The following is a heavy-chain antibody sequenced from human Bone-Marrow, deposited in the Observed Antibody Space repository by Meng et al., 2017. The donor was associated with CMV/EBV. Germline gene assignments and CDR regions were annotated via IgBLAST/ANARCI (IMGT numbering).Heavy chain of an antibody. Sequence: SETLSLTCTVSGGSVSSGSYYWSWIRQPPGKGLEWIGYIYYSGSTNYNPSLKSRVTISVDTSKNQFSLKLSSVTAADTAVYYCARSQSPYDFWSGYYIPGGYYYYYGMEVWGQWTTVHVSS. D-gene: IGHD3-3*01. CDR1: GGSVSSGSYY. V-gene: IGHV4-61*01. J-gene: IGHJ6*02. CDR2: IYYSGST. CDR3: ARSQSPYDFWSGYYIPGGYYYYYGMEV.